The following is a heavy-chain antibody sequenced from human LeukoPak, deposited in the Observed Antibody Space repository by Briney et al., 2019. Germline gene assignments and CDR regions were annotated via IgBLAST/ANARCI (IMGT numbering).Heavy chain of an antibody. V-gene: IGHV4-30-2*01. CDR1: GGSISSGGYS. D-gene: IGHD6-6*01. J-gene: IGHJ4*02. CDR3: ARAAPGGSSPFDY. Sequence: SETLSLTCAVSGGSISSGGYSWSWIRQPPGKGLEWIGYIYHSGSTYYNPSLKSRVTISVDRSKNQFSLKLSSVTAADTAAYYCARAAPGGSSPFDYWGQGTLVTVSS. CDR2: IYHSGST.